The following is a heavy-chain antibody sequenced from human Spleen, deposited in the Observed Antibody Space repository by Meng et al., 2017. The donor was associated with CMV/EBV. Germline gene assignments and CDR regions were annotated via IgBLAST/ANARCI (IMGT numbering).Heavy chain of an antibody. CDR2: IGTAGDT. Sequence: GGSLRLSCAASGFTFSSNDMHWVRQTTGKGLEWVSAIGTAGDTYYPGSVKGRFTISRDNAKNSLYLQMNSLRAEDTAVYYCAKDRGDGYNYNYYGMDVWGQGTTVTVSS. CDR3: AKDRGDGYNYNYYGMDV. CDR1: GFTFSSND. V-gene: IGHV3-13*01. J-gene: IGHJ6*02. D-gene: IGHD5-24*01.